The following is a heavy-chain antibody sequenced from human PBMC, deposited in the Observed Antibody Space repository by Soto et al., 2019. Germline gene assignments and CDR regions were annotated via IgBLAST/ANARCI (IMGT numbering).Heavy chain of an antibody. D-gene: IGHD1-20*01. CDR1: GYTFTGYY. J-gene: IGHJ6*02. CDR2: INPNSGGT. Sequence: ASVKVSCKASGYTFTGYYMHWVRQAPGQGLEWMGWINPNSGGTNYAQKFQGWVTMTRDTSISTAYMELSRLRSDDTAVYYCARERGQGYNWKDYYYYYGMDVWGQGTTVTVSS. CDR3: ARERGQGYNWKDYYYYYGMDV. V-gene: IGHV1-2*04.